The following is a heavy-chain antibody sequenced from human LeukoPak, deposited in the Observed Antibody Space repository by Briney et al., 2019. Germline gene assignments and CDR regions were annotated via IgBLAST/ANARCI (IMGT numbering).Heavy chain of an antibody. CDR3: ATEDEGFGELLSY. CDR1: GYTFTSYA. V-gene: IGHV1-3*01. J-gene: IGHJ4*02. Sequence: ASVKVSCKASGYTFTSYAMHWVRQAPGQRLEWMGWINAGNGNTKYSQKFQGRVTITRDTSASTAYMELSSLRSEDTAVYYCATEDEGFGELLSYWGQGTLVTVSS. D-gene: IGHD3-10*01. CDR2: INAGNGNT.